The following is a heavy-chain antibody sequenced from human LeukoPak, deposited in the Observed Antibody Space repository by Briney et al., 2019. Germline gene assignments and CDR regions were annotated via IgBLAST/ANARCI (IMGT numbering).Heavy chain of an antibody. V-gene: IGHV3-23*01. CDR1: RFTFSNYA. CDR2: ISGGAGSS. D-gene: IGHD3-10*01. J-gene: IGHJ4*02. Sequence: GGSLRLSCAASRFTFSNYAMTWVRQAPGKGLEWVSAISGGAGSSYYADSVKGRFTISRDNSKNTVHLQMDSLRAEDTAVYYCARDQGYYASGSYFDQWGQGTLVAVSS. CDR3: ARDQGYYASGSYFDQ.